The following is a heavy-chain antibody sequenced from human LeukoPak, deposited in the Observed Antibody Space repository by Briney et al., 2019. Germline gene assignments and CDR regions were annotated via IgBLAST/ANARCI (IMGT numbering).Heavy chain of an antibody. V-gene: IGHV3-21*01. CDR1: GFTFSSYS. CDR3: ALGNVVVPAAISP. D-gene: IGHD2-2*01. Sequence: GGSLRLSCAASGFTFSSYSMNWVRQAPGKGLEWVSSISSSSSCIYYADSVKGRFTISRGNAKNSLYLQMNSLRAEDTAVYYCALGNVVVPAAISPWGQGTLVTVSS. CDR2: ISSSSSCI. J-gene: IGHJ5*02.